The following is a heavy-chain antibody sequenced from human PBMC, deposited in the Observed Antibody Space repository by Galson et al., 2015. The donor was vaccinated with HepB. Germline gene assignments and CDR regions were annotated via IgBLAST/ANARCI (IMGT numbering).Heavy chain of an antibody. CDR3: AREDSGSHSGNFDF. CDR1: GDSVSSESAA. V-gene: IGHV6-1*01. Sequence: CAISGDSVSSESAAWNWIRQSPSRGLEWLGKAFYRSKWYNNYAASVKSRITINPDTAKNQISLQLKSVTPEDTAVYFCAREDSGSHSGNFDFWGQGTLVTVSS. J-gene: IGHJ4*02. D-gene: IGHD1-26*01. CDR2: AFYRSKWYN.